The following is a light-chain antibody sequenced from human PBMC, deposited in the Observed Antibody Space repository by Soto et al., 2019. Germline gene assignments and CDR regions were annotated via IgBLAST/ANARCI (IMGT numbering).Light chain of an antibody. Sequence: EIVMTQSPATLSVSPGERATVSCRASQSVGRNVAWFQQKPGQAPRLLIHGASTRASGIPARFSGSGSGTEFTLTISSLQSEDFAVYYCQQYNNWQTFGQGTKVEIK. CDR3: QQYNNWQT. CDR1: QSVGRN. CDR2: GAS. V-gene: IGKV3-15*01. J-gene: IGKJ1*01.